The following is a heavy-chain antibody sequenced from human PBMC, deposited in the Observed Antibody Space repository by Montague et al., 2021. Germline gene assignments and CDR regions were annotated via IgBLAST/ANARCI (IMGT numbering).Heavy chain of an antibody. CDR3: ARERDRYYYMDI. CDR1: GGSISRSSYY. CDR2: VSHGGRT. Sequence: SETLSLTCTVSGGSISRSSYYWGWIRQPPGKGLEWMGSVSHGGRTYYNPSLKSRVTISVDTSNNHFSLKLSSVTAADTAMYYCARERDRYYYMDIWGKGTTITVSS. J-gene: IGHJ6*03. V-gene: IGHV4-39*02.